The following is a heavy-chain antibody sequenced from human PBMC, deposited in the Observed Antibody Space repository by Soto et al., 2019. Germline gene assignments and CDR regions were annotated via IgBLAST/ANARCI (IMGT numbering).Heavy chain of an antibody. V-gene: IGHV3-23*01. CDR2: ISGSGGST. Sequence: GGSLRLSCAASGFTFSSYAMSWVRQAPGKGLEWVSAISGSGGSTYYADSVKGRFTISRDNSKNTLYLQMNSLRAEDTAVYYCAKDDKYDFWSGYFFDYWGQGTLVTVSS. J-gene: IGHJ4*02. CDR3: AKDDKYDFWSGYFFDY. CDR1: GFTFSSYA. D-gene: IGHD3-3*01.